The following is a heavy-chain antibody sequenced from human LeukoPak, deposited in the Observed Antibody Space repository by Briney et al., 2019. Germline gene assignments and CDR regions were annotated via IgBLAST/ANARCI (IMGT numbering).Heavy chain of an antibody. J-gene: IGHJ4*02. V-gene: IGHV3-23*01. CDR1: GFTFSSYA. CDR2: TSGSGSST. D-gene: IGHD5-12*01. CDR3: AKDGQWLRSCYFDY. Sequence: GGSLRLSCAASGFTFSSYAMSWVRQAPGKGLEWVSVTSGSGSSTFYADSVKGRFTISRDNSKNTLYLQMNSLRAEDTAVYYCAKDGQWLRSCYFDYWGQGTLVTVSS.